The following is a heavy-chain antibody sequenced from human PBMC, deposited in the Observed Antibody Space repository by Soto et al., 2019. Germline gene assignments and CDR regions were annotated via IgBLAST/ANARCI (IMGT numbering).Heavy chain of an antibody. V-gene: IGHV3-74*01. J-gene: IGHJ4*02. CDR2: INSDGSST. CDR3: ARYSYDTSGYYHFDY. Sequence: EVQLVESGGGLVQPGGSLRLSCAASGFTFSTYWMHWVRQAPGKGLVWLSRINSDGSSTSYVDSVKGRFTISRDNAKNMLYLQIHSLRAEDTAVYYCARYSYDTSGYYHFDYWGKGTLVTVSS. D-gene: IGHD3-22*01. CDR1: GFTFSTYW.